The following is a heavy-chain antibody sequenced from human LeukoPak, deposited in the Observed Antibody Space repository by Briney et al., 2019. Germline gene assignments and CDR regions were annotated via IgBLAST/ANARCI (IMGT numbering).Heavy chain of an antibody. CDR2: INRDGSEK. Sequence: GGSLRLSCAASGFNFSNYWMSWVRQTPGKGLEWVANINRDGSEKYYADSVEGQFTISRDNAKNSLFLQMNSLRVEDTAVYYCARRRGYSYGRNNYYFDYWGQGTLVTVSS. V-gene: IGHV3-7*03. CDR3: ARRRGYSYGRNNYYFDY. CDR1: GFNFSNYW. J-gene: IGHJ4*02. D-gene: IGHD5-18*01.